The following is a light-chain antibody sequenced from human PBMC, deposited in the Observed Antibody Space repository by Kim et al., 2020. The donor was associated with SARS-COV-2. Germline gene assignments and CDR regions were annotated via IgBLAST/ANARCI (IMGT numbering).Light chain of an antibody. V-gene: IGKV3-20*01. CDR3: LQFGSSPAS. CDR2: GAS. J-gene: IGKJ4*02. Sequence: PGERATLSCRASPSVSSSYLAWYPQPPGQAPRLLIYGASSSAPGIPDRFSGRGSGTDFTLTSIRLEPEDFAAYYCLQFGSSPASFGGGTMV. CDR1: PSVSSSY.